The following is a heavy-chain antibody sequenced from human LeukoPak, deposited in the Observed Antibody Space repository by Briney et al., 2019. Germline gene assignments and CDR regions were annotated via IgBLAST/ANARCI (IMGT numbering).Heavy chain of an antibody. CDR2: ISSSSSTI. Sequence: GGSLRLSCAASGFTFSSYSMNWVRQAPGKGLEWVSYISSSSSTIYYADSVKGRFTISRDNAKNSLYLQMNSQRAEDTAVYYWARSWLFGENQELRGQGTLVTVSS. CDR1: GFTFSSYS. V-gene: IGHV3-48*04. D-gene: IGHD3-10*02. J-gene: IGHJ4*02. CDR3: ARSWLFGENQEL.